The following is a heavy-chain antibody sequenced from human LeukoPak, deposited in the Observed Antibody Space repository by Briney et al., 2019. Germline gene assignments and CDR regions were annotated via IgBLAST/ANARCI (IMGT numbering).Heavy chain of an antibody. CDR2: IIPIFGSA. V-gene: IGHV1-69*01. CDR3: ARAPSIRFLTSYFDY. D-gene: IGHD3-3*01. CDR1: GGTFSSYA. J-gene: IGHJ4*02. Sequence: SSVKVSCKASGGTFSSYAISWVRQAPGQGLEWMGGIIPIFGSANYAQKFQGRVTITADESASTAYMDLSSLRSEDTAVYYCARAPSIRFLTSYFDYWGQGTLVTVSS.